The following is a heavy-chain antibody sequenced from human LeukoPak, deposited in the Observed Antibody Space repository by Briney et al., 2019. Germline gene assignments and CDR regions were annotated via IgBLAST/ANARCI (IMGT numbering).Heavy chain of an antibody. Sequence: PGRSLRLSCAASGFTFSSYSMNWVRQAPGKGLEWVSSISSSSSYIYYADSVKGRFTISRDNAKTSLYLQMNSVRAEDTAVYYCARGGSGIGITMVRGAPYYFDYWGQGTLVTVSS. CDR1: GFTFSSYS. CDR2: ISSSSSYI. J-gene: IGHJ4*02. D-gene: IGHD3-10*01. CDR3: ARGGSGIGITMVRGAPYYFDY. V-gene: IGHV3-21*01.